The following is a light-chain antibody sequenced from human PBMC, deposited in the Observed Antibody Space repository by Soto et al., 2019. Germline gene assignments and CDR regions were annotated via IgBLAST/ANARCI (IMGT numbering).Light chain of an antibody. Sequence: QAVVTQPPSASGTPGQRVTISCSGSSSNIGSNYVYWYQQLPGTAPKLLIYRNNQRPSGVPDRCSGSKSGTSASLAISGSRSEDEAGYYCAAWDDSLSGYVVFGGGTKLSVL. CDR3: AAWDDSLSGYVV. J-gene: IGLJ2*01. CDR2: RNN. V-gene: IGLV1-47*01. CDR1: SSNIGSNY.